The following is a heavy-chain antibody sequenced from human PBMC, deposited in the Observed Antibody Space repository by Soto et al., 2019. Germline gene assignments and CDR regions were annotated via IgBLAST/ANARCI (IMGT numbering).Heavy chain of an antibody. CDR3: ARTRSSSDYYYYYGMDV. J-gene: IGHJ6*02. D-gene: IGHD6-6*01. Sequence: SGPTLVNPTQTLTLTCTFSGFSLSTSGMCVCWIRQPPGKALEWLALIDWDDDKYYSTSLKTRLTISKDTSKNQVVLTMTNMDPVDTATYYCARTRSSSDYYYYYGMDVWGQGTTVTVSS. V-gene: IGHV2-70*01. CDR1: GFSLSTSGMC. CDR2: IDWDDDK.